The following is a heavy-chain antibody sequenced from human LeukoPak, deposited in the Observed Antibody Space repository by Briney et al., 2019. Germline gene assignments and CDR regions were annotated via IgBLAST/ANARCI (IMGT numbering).Heavy chain of an antibody. CDR1: GYTFTSYY. CDR2: INPSGGST. J-gene: IGHJ6*03. V-gene: IGHV1-46*01. CDR3: ARLAYSSSPDYYYYMDV. Sequence: ASVKVSCKASGYTFTSYYMHWVRQAPGQGLEWMGIINPSGGSTSCAQKFQGRVTMTRDMSTSTVYMELSSLRSEDTAVYYCARLAYSSSPDYYYYMDVWGKGTTVTVSS. D-gene: IGHD6-6*01.